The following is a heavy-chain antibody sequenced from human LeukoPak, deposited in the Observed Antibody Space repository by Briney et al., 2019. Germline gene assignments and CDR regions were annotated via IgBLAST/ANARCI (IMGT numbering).Heavy chain of an antibody. V-gene: IGHV4-39*01. D-gene: IGHD1-1*01. CDR3: ARLGFTNDY. Sequence: SETLSLTCTVSGGSISSSSYYWGWIRQPPGKGLEWIGSTYYSGSTYYNPSLKSRVTISVDTSKNQFSLKLSSVTAADTAVYYCARLGFTNDYWGQGTLVTVSS. CDR1: GGSISSSSYY. CDR2: TYYSGST. J-gene: IGHJ4*02.